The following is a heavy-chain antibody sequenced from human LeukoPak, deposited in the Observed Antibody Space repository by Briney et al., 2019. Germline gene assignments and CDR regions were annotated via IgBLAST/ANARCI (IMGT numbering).Heavy chain of an antibody. CDR2: ISWDGGST. V-gene: IGHV3-43D*03. CDR1: GFTFDDYA. D-gene: IGHD4-23*01. Sequence: PGGSLRLSCAASGFTFDDYAMHWVRQAPGKGLEWVSLISWDGGSTYYADSVKGRFTISRDNSKNSLYLQMNSLRAEDTALYYCAKGTHDYGGFKSYGMDVWGQGTTVTVSS. J-gene: IGHJ6*02. CDR3: AKGTHDYGGFKSYGMDV.